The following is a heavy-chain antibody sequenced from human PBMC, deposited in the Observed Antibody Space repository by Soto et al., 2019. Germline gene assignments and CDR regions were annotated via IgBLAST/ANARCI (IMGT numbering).Heavy chain of an antibody. D-gene: IGHD3-10*01. CDR1: GYTFTSYG. CDR2: ISAYNGNT. CDR3: ARAGVLLWFGEAPHYMDV. J-gene: IGHJ6*03. Sequence: QVQLVQSGAEVKKPGASVKVSCKASGYTFTSYGISWVRQAPGQGLEWMGWISAYNGNTNYAQKLQGRVTMTTDTATSTAYMELRSLRSDDTAVYYCARAGVLLWFGEAPHYMDVWGKGTTVTVSS. V-gene: IGHV1-18*01.